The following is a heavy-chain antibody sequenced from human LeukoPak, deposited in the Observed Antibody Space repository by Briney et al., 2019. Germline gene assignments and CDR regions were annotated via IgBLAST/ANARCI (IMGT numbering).Heavy chain of an antibody. J-gene: IGHJ4*02. CDR3: ARGLSYAYVFFDF. Sequence: QAGGSLRLSCAAFGFTFSSYGMHWVRQAPGKGLEWVAVISYDGSNKYYADSVKGRFTISRDNSKNTLYLQMNSLRAEDTAVYYCARGLSYAYVFFDFWGQGTLVTVSS. CDR1: GFTFSSYG. CDR2: ISYDGSNK. V-gene: IGHV3-30*03. D-gene: IGHD3-16*01.